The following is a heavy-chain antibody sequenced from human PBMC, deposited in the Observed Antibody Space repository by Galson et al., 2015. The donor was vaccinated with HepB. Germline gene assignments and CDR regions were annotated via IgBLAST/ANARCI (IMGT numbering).Heavy chain of an antibody. J-gene: IGHJ4*02. D-gene: IGHD1-26*01. CDR3: ARDLRSSYLDF. CDR1: GGSITSYY. CDR2: IYDSGST. Sequence: SETLSLTCTVSGGSITSYYWNWIRQPPGKGLEWIGDIYDSGSTKINPSLKSRVTISRDNAKNTLFLQMNSLTVEDTATYYCARDLRSSYLDFWGQGTLVSVSS. V-gene: IGHV4-59*12.